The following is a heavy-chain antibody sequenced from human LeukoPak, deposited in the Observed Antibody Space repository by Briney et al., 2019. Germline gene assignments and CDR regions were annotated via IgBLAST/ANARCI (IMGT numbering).Heavy chain of an antibody. V-gene: IGHV1-69*13. CDR1: GGTFSSYA. CDR3: ARVYYGSGSYLWGGEKNWFDP. J-gene: IGHJ5*02. CDR2: IIPIFGTA. Sequence: GASVKVSCKASGGTFSSYAISWVRQAPGQGLEWMGGIIPIFGTANYAQKFQGRVTITADESTSTAYMELSSLRSEDTAVYYCARVYYGSGSYLWGGEKNWFDPWGQGTLVTVSS. D-gene: IGHD3-10*01.